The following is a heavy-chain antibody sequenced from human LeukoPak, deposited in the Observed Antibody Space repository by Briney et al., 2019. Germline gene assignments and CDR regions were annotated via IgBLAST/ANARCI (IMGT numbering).Heavy chain of an antibody. Sequence: GGSLRLSCAASGFTFNTYGMTWVRQAPGKGLEWVSGISPSGDIRYYADSVKGRFTISRDNSKNTLYLEVISLTAEDTAVYYCAKDDAWLRFGEWSQGTLVTVSS. D-gene: IGHD3-10*01. CDR3: AKDDAWLRFGE. V-gene: IGHV3-23*01. J-gene: IGHJ4*02. CDR1: GFTFNTYG. CDR2: ISPSGDIR.